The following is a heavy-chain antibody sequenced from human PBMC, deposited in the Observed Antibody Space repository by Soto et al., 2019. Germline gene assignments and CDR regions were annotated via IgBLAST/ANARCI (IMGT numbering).Heavy chain of an antibody. V-gene: IGHV4-34*01. CDR2: INHSGST. J-gene: IGHJ4*02. CDR1: CGSFSGYY. CDR3: ARSGTMVRGVTDY. Sequence: SSETLSLTCAVYCGSFSGYYWSWIRQPPGKGLEWIGEINHSGSTNYNPSLKSRVTISVDTSKNQFSLKLSSVTAADTAVYYCARSGTMVRGVTDYWGQGTLVTVSS. D-gene: IGHD3-10*01.